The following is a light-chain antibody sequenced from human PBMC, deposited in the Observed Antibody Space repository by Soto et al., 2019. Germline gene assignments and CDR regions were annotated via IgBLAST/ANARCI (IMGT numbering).Light chain of an antibody. Sequence: QAVVTQPPSASATPGQTVTLSCSGRYSNIGSNFVSWYQRLPGTAPKLLIYSINQRPSGVPDRFSGSKSGTSASLTISGLQSEDEADYFCSSWDDSLDAPVFGGGTKLTVL. CDR3: SSWDDSLDAPV. CDR1: YSNIGSNF. V-gene: IGLV1-44*01. J-gene: IGLJ3*02. CDR2: SIN.